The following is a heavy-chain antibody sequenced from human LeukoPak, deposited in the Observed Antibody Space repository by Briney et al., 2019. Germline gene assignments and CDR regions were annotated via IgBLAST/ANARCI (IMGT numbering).Heavy chain of an antibody. J-gene: IGHJ4*02. CDR2: ISGSGDNT. CDR1: GFTFSGYA. D-gene: IGHD3-22*01. Sequence: GGSLRLSCAASGFTFSGYAMSWVRQAPGKGLEWVSGISGSGDNTYYADSVKGRFTISRDNSKNTLYVQVNSLGTEDTAAYYCAKGSYYDSSGSFYFDYWGQGTLDTVSS. CDR3: AKGSYYDSSGSFYFDY. V-gene: IGHV3-23*01.